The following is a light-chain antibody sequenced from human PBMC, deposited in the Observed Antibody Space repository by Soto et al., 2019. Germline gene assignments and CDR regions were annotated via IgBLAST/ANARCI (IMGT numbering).Light chain of an antibody. CDR1: SSDVGGYNY. V-gene: IGLV2-14*03. Sequence: QSALTQPASVSGSPGQSITISCTGTSSDVGGYNYVSWYQQHPGKVPKLMIYDVSNRPSGVSNRFSGSKSGSTASLIISGLQAEDEADYYCSSYTSSSTLVVFGGGTKVTVL. J-gene: IGLJ2*01. CDR3: SSYTSSSTLVV. CDR2: DVS.